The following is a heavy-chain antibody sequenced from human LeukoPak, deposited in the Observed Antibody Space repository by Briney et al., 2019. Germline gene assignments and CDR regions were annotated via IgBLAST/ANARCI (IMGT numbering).Heavy chain of an antibody. CDR2: ICSSSSYI. J-gene: IGHJ3*02. Sequence: GGSLRLSCAASGFTFSSYSMNWVRQAPGKGLEWVSPICSSSSYIYYADSVKGRFTISRDNAKNSLYLQMNSLRAEDTAVYYCARDLTMVRGVIPYAFDIWGQGTMVTVSS. D-gene: IGHD3-10*01. CDR3: ARDLTMVRGVIPYAFDI. V-gene: IGHV3-21*01. CDR1: GFTFSSYS.